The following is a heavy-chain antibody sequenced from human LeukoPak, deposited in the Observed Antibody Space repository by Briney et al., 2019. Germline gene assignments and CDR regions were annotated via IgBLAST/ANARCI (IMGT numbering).Heavy chain of an antibody. J-gene: IGHJ6*03. V-gene: IGHV3-30*18. CDR3: AKFPTVTTGYYYYYMDV. CDR1: GFTFSSYG. D-gene: IGHD4-17*01. CDR2: ISYDAKSS. Sequence: GSLRLSCVASGFTFSSYGMHWVRQVPGKGLEWVAVISYDAKSSYHVDSVKGRFTISRDNSKNTLYLQMNSLRAEDTAVYYCAKFPTVTTGYYYYYMDVWGKGTTVTVSS.